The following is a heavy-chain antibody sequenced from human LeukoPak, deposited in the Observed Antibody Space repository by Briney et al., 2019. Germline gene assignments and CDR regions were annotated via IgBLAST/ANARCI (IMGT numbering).Heavy chain of an antibody. Sequence: GGSLRLSCAASGFTFDDYGMSWVRQAPGKGLEWVSGINWNGGSTGYAGSVKGRFTISRDNAKNSLYLQMNSLRAEDTALYYCARDGGYCSGGSCYSDAFDIWGQGTMVTVSS. CDR2: INWNGGST. D-gene: IGHD2-15*01. J-gene: IGHJ3*02. CDR1: GFTFDDYG. V-gene: IGHV3-20*04. CDR3: ARDGGYCSGGSCYSDAFDI.